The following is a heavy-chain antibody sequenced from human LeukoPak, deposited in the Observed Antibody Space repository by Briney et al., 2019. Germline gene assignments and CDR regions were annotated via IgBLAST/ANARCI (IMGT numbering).Heavy chain of an antibody. D-gene: IGHD3-10*01. J-gene: IGHJ5*02. CDR1: GFTFSSYA. V-gene: IGHV3-30*04. CDR3: AGGQGRLTSLGLWFGELFPWFDP. Sequence: GRSLRLSCAASGFTFSSYAMHWVRQAPGKGLEWVAVISYDGSNKYYAGSVKGRFTISRDNSKNTLYLQMNSLRAEDTAVYYCAGGQGRLTSLGLWFGELFPWFDPWGQGTLVTVSS. CDR2: ISYDGSNK.